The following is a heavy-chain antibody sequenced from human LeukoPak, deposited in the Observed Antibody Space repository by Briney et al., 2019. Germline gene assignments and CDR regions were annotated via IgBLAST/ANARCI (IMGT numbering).Heavy chain of an antibody. CDR3: ARALDSSGYYFDY. V-gene: IGHV3-21*01. D-gene: IGHD3-22*01. CDR2: ISSSSSYI. J-gene: IGHJ4*02. CDR1: GFTFSSYS. Sequence: GGSLRLSCAASGFTFSSYSMNWVRQAPGKGLEWVSSISSSSSYIYYADSVKGRFTISRDNAKNSLYLQMNSLRAEDTAVYYCARALDSSGYYFDYWGQGTLVTVSS.